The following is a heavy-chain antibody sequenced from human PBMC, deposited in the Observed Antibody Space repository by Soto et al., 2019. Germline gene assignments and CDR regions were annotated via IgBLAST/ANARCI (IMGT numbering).Heavy chain of an antibody. CDR2: IYPRDSDT. Sequence: GESLKISCQGSGYSFPTYWIGWVRQMPGRGLEWMGIIYPRDSDTRYSPSFQGQVTISADKSISTAYLQWSSLKASDTAMYYCARPRLTGDNAFDIWGQGAMVTVSS. J-gene: IGHJ3*02. CDR3: ARPRLTGDNAFDI. V-gene: IGHV5-51*01. CDR1: GYSFPTYW. D-gene: IGHD7-27*01.